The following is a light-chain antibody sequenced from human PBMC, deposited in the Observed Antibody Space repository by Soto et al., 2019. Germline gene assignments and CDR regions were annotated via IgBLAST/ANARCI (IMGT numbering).Light chain of an antibody. V-gene: IGKV3-11*01. J-gene: IGKJ1*01. CDR1: ESVTDY. CDR2: DVS. CDR3: QQRSDWPWT. Sequence: EIVLTQSPATLSLSPGESGTLSCRASESVTDYLAWYQQKPGQAPRLLVYDVSNRATGIPARFTGGGSGTDFTLTISNVKPEDFAVYYCQQRSDWPWTFGQGTKVGI.